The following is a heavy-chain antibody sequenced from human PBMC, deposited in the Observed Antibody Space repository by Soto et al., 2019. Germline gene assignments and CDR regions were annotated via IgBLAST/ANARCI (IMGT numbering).Heavy chain of an antibody. J-gene: IGHJ4*02. CDR3: AKDPYIRGGGGQGH. CDR2: ISGSGGST. V-gene: IGHV3-23*01. Sequence: EVQLLESGGGLVQPGGSLRLSCAASGFTFSSYAMSWVRQAPGKGLEWVSAISGSGGSTYYADSVKGRFTISRDNSKNTLYLQMNNLRAEDTAVYYWAKDPYIRGGGGQGHWGQGTLVTVS. D-gene: IGHD2-15*01. CDR1: GFTFSSYA.